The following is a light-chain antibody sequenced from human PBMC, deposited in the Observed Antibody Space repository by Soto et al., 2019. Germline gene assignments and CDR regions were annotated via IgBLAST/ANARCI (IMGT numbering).Light chain of an antibody. CDR3: SSYTSSSTLKV. Sequence: QSALTQPASVSGSPGQSITISCTGTSSDVGNYNYVSWYQQHSGKAPKLMIYAVSNRPSGVSNRFSGSKSGNTASLTISGLQAEDEADYDCSSYTSSSTLKVFGGGTKVTVL. V-gene: IGLV2-14*01. CDR2: AVS. CDR1: SSDVGNYNY. J-gene: IGLJ2*01.